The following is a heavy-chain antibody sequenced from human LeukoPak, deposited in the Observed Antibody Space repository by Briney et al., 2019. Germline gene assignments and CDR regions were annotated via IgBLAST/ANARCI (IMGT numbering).Heavy chain of an antibody. CDR1: GFTFSAYA. D-gene: IGHD4-17*01. CDR3: ARDPNGDYIGACDM. V-gene: IGHV3-23*01. J-gene: IGHJ3*02. Sequence: GGSLRLSCTASGFTFSAYAMMWVRQAPGKGPEWVSAIRGGGGSAFYADSVKGRFTISRDNSKYTLFLQMNSLRAEDTAVYYGARDPNGDYIGACDMWDPGTMLTVSS. CDR2: IRGGGGSA.